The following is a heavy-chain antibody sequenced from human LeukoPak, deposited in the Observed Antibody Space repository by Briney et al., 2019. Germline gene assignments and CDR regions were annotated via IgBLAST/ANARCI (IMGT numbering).Heavy chain of an antibody. V-gene: IGHV4-59*01. CDR3: ARGMGMSDY. CDR1: GGSLSGFY. D-gene: IGHD1-26*01. CDR2: VYYSGNT. Sequence: SETLSLTCTVSGGSLSGFYWSWIRQPPGKGLEWIGCVYYSGNTNYNPSLKSRVTISVDTSKNQFSLKLTSVTAADTAMYYCARGMGMSDYWGQGTLVTVSS. J-gene: IGHJ4*02.